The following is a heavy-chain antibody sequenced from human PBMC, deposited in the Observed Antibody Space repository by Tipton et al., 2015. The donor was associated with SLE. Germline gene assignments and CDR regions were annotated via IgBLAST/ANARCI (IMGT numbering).Heavy chain of an antibody. Sequence: LSLTCAASGFNFRRNWMHWVRQVPGKGLVWVSRMNSDGSNIFYSDSVKGRFTISRDNAKNTVYLQMNSLRTEDTAFYYCARDWDYSSGNHFFDHWGQGTLVTVSS. CDR3: ARDWDYSSGNHFFDH. CDR1: GFNFRRNW. D-gene: IGHD3-10*01. V-gene: IGHV3-74*01. J-gene: IGHJ4*02. CDR2: MNSDGSNI.